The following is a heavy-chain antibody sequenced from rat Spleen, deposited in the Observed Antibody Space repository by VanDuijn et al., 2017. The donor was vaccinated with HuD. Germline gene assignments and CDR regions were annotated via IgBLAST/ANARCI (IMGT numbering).Heavy chain of an antibody. D-gene: IGHD1-11*01. CDR2: ISTGGGNT. Sequence: EVQLVESGGGLVQPGRSLKLSCAASGFTFSNYDMAWVRQAPTKGLEWVASISTGGGNTYYRDSVKGRFTISRDNAKSTLYLQMDSLRSEDTATYYCARHPPVAGHNYVGVFDYWGQGVMVTVSS. V-gene: IGHV5-25*01. J-gene: IGHJ2*01. CDR3: ARHPPVAGHNYVGVFDY. CDR1: GFTFSNYD.